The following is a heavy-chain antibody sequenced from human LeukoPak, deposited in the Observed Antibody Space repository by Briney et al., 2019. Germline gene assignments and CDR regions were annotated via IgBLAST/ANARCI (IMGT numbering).Heavy chain of an antibody. V-gene: IGHV4-34*01. Sequence: SETLSLTCAVYGVPFSGYYWSCIPPPPGKGLVWIGEINNNSSTNNNPSLKCRVTISVESSKNQFSLKLRSVAAEDRAVYYCASTRYRLWEECWGQGTLVTV. CDR2: INNNSST. CDR1: GVPFSGYY. D-gene: IGHD1-1*01. CDR3: ASTRYRLWEEC. J-gene: IGHJ4*02.